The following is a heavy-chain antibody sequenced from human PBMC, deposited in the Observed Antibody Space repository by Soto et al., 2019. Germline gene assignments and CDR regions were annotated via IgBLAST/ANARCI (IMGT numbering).Heavy chain of an antibody. CDR3: STVATYSYETSGYPHD. V-gene: IGHV3-49*04. CDR2: IRGKAYSVTT. Sequence: GSLRLSGSASGCTFGAYALTWVRQAPGTGLERVGFIRGKAYSVTTEYAASGNGRFTITRGDSKNIAYLEMNSLETEDTGVSCSSTVATYSYETSGYPHDWPQGTLVTVYS. J-gene: IGHJ4*02. D-gene: IGHD3-22*01. CDR1: GCTFGAYA.